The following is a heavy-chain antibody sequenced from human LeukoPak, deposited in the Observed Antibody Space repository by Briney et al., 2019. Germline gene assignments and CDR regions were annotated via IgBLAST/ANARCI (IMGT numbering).Heavy chain of an antibody. Sequence: GGSLRLSCAASGFTFGSYSMNWVRQAPGKGLEWVSSISSSSSYIYYADSVKGRFTISRDNAKNSLYLQMNSLRAEDTAVYYCARDPRDGYNYPDFDYWGQGTLVTVSS. CDR2: ISSSSSYI. J-gene: IGHJ4*02. V-gene: IGHV3-21*01. D-gene: IGHD5-24*01. CDR3: ARDPRDGYNYPDFDY. CDR1: GFTFGSYS.